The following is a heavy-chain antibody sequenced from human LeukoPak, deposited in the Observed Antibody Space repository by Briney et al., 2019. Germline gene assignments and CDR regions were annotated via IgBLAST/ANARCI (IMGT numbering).Heavy chain of an antibody. J-gene: IGHJ4*02. CDR2: IYYSGST. V-gene: IGHV4-39*07. D-gene: IGHD3-10*01. CDR3: ARVAPPRGPGRNDY. Sequence: PSETLSLTCTVSGGSISSSSYYWGWIRQPPGKGLEWIGSIYYSGSTYYNPSLKSRVTISVDTSKNQFSLKLSSVTAADTAVYYCARVAPPRGPGRNDYWGQGTLVTVSS. CDR1: GGSISSSSYY.